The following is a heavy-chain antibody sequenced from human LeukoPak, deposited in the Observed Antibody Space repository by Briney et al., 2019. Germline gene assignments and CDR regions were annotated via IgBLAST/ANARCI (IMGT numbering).Heavy chain of an antibody. Sequence: PPETLSLTCTVSGGSISSGSYYWSWIRQPAGKGLEWIVRTHTTGSTNHNPPLKRRLTISMNTSENQFSSKLSSVTAADTAVYYCARETPPYDNPDYWGQGALVTVSS. J-gene: IGHJ4*02. D-gene: IGHD3-22*01. V-gene: IGHV4-61*02. CDR3: ARETPPYDNPDY. CDR1: GGSISSGSYY. CDR2: THTTGST.